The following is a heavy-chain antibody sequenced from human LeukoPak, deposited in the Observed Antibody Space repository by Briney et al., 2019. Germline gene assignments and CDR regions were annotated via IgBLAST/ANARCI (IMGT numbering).Heavy chain of an antibody. Sequence: PSETQSLTCTVSGGSISSHYWSWIRQPPGKGLEWIGYIYYSGSTNYNPSLKSRVTISVDTSKNQFSLKLSSVTAADTAVYYCATSIAAAGSFDYWGQGTLVTVSS. V-gene: IGHV4-59*11. CDR3: ATSIAAAGSFDY. CDR2: IYYSGST. CDR1: GGSISSHY. D-gene: IGHD6-13*01. J-gene: IGHJ4*02.